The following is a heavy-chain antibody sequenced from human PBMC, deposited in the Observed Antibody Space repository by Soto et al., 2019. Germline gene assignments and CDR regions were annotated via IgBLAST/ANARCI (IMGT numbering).Heavy chain of an antibody. CDR1: GLTFSSYA. CDR2: ISGSGDST. Sequence: EVQLLESGGGLVQPGGSLRLSCAASGLTFSSYAMSWVRQVPGKGLEWVSTISGSGDSTYYADSVKGRFTISRENSKNTLYLQMNSLRAEDTAVYYCAKDGGFGGGSPDYWGQGTLVTVSS. V-gene: IGHV3-23*01. D-gene: IGHD2-15*01. CDR3: AKDGGFGGGSPDY. J-gene: IGHJ4*02.